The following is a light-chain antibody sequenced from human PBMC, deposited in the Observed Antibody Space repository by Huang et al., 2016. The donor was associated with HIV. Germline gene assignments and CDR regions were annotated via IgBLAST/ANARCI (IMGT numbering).Light chain of an antibody. V-gene: IGKV3-15*01. CDR1: QSVSTN. Sequence: TMMTQSPATLSLSPGQGATLSCRASQSVSTNVAWYQQTPGQAPRLLIYDASTRATGISARFRGRVSETEFTHTSSSLQSEDFAVYFCHQYRDWPITFGPGTTVDLK. CDR3: HQYRDWPIT. J-gene: IGKJ3*01. CDR2: DAS.